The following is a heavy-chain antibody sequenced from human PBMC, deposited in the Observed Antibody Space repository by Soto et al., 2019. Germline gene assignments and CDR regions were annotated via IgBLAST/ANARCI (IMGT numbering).Heavy chain of an antibody. V-gene: IGHV4-34*01. CDR2: INHSGST. CDR3: ARSGYGSGSDHSGNWFAP. Sequence: SETLSLTCAVYSGSFSGYYWSWIRQPPGKGLEWIGEINHSGSTNYNPSLKSRVTISVDTSKNQFSLKLSSVTAADTAVYYCARSGYGSGSDHSGNWFAPWGQGTLVTVSS. D-gene: IGHD3-10*01. CDR1: SGSFSGYY. J-gene: IGHJ5*02.